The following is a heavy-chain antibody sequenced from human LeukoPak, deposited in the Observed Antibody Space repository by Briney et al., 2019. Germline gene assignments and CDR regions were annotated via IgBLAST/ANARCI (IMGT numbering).Heavy chain of an antibody. Sequence: SETLSLTCTVSGGSISSYYWSWIRQPPGKGLEWIGYIYYSGTTNYNPSLKSRVTISVDTSKNQFSLKLSSVTAADTAVYYCACGVFLGAALYGCRGQGTLVTVSS. D-gene: IGHD3-3*01. CDR1: GGSISSYY. V-gene: IGHV4-59*01. J-gene: IGHJ4*02. CDR3: ACGVFLGAALYGC. CDR2: IYYSGTT.